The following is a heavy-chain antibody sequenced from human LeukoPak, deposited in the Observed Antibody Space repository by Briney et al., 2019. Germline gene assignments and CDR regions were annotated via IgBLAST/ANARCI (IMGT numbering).Heavy chain of an antibody. CDR1: GFTFSSYW. CDR2: IKQDGSEK. V-gene: IGHV3-7*01. Sequence: GGSLRLSCAASGFTFSSYWMSWVRQAPGKGLEWVANIKQDGSEKYYVDSVKGRFTISRDNAKNSLYLQMNSLRAEDTAVYYCARGYLYYDFWSGYYWRDYFDYWGQGTLVTVSS. J-gene: IGHJ4*02. CDR3: ARGYLYYDFWSGYYWRDYFDY. D-gene: IGHD3-3*01.